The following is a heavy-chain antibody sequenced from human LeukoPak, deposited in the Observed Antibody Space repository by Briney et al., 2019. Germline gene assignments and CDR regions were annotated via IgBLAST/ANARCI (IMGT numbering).Heavy chain of an antibody. CDR3: AKDRRGYSYSVVYYYYGMDV. CDR1: GFTFNNYW. V-gene: IGHV3-7*01. D-gene: IGHD5-18*01. Sequence: PGGSLRLSCAASGFTFNNYWMNWVRQAPGKGLEWVANIKQDGSEKYYVDSVKGRFTISRDNAKNSLYLQMNSLRAEDTAVYYCAKDRRGYSYSVVYYYYGMDVWGQGTTVTVSS. CDR2: IKQDGSEK. J-gene: IGHJ6*02.